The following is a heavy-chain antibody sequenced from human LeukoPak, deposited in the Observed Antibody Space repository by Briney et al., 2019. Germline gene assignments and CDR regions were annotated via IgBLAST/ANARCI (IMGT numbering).Heavy chain of an antibody. J-gene: IGHJ6*03. CDR2: ISSSSSTI. Sequence: GGSLRLSCAASGFTFSSYSMNWVRQAPGKGLEWVSYISSSSSTIYYADSVKGRFTIFRDNAKNSLYLQMNSLRAEDTAVYYCARTLRAAYYYYYMDVWGKGTTVTVSS. V-gene: IGHV3-48*01. CDR1: GFTFSSYS. CDR3: ARTLRAAYYYYYMDV.